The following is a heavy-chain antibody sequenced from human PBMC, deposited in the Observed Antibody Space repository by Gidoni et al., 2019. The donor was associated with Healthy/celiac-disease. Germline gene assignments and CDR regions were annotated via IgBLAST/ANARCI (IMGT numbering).Heavy chain of an antibody. J-gene: IGHJ4*02. V-gene: IGHV3-48*04. CDR3: ARAPPKLRYFDWLLLYYFDY. CDR1: GFTFSSYR. CDR2: MSSSSSTI. D-gene: IGHD3-9*01. Sequence: EVQLVESGGGLVQPGGSLRLSCAASGFTFSSYRLHWVRQAPGKGLEWVSYMSSSSSTIYYADSVKGRFTISRDNAKNSLYLQMNSLRAEDTAVYYCARAPPKLRYFDWLLLYYFDYWGQGTLVTVSS.